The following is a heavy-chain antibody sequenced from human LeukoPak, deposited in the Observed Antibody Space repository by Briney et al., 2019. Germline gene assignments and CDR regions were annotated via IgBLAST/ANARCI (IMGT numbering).Heavy chain of an antibody. CDR3: AKVMYYYGSGNPTPD. D-gene: IGHD3-10*01. CDR2: IRYDGSNK. Sequence: PGGPLRLSCAASGFTFSRYGMHWVRQAPGKGLEWVACIRYDGSNKYYADSVKGRFTISRDNSKSTLYLQMNGLRAEDTAVYYCAKVMYYYGSGNPTPDWGQGTLVTVSS. CDR1: GFTFSRYG. J-gene: IGHJ4*02. V-gene: IGHV3-30*02.